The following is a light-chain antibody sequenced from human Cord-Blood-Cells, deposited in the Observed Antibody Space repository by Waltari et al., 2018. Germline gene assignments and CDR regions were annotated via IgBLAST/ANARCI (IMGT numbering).Light chain of an antibody. CDR1: QSISSN. Sequence: ERVMTQSPATLSVSPGERATLSCSASQSISSNLDWYQQKPGQAPRLLISGASTRATGNPGRFSGSGSGTEFTLTISSLQSEYFAVYYCQQYNNWPRTFGQGTKVEIK. CDR3: QQYNNWPRT. CDR2: GAS. J-gene: IGKJ1*01. V-gene: IGKV3-15*01.